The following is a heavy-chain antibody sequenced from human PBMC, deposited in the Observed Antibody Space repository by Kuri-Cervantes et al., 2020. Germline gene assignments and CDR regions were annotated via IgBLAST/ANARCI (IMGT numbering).Heavy chain of an antibody. CDR2: ISSSSSYM. CDR3: ARGLVGSSWYDYFDY. Sequence: GGSLRLSCAASGFTFSSYSTNWVRQAPGKGLEWVSSISSSSSYMYYADSVKGRFTISRDNAKNSLYLQMNSLRAEDTAVYYCARGLVGSSWYDYFDYWGQGTLVTVSS. V-gene: IGHV3-21*04. CDR1: GFTFSSYS. J-gene: IGHJ4*02. D-gene: IGHD6-13*01.